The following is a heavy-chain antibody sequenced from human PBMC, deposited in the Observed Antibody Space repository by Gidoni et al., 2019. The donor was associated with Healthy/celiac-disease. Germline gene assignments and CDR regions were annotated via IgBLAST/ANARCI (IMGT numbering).Heavy chain of an antibody. V-gene: IGHV3-21*01. J-gene: IGHJ3*02. CDR1: GFTFSSYS. CDR2: ISSRSSYI. CDR3: ARDGEQYQLPSDAFDI. Sequence: EVQLVESGGGLVKPGGSLRLSCAASGFTFSSYSMNWVRQAPGKGLEWVASISSRSSYIYYADAVKGRFTISRDNAKNSLYLQMNSLRAEDTAVYYCARDGEQYQLPSDAFDIWGQGTMVTVSS. D-gene: IGHD2-2*01.